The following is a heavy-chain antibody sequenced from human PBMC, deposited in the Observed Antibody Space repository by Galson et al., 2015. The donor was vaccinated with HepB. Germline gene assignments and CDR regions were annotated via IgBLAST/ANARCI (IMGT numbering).Heavy chain of an antibody. CDR1: GFTFSSYG. CDR2: ISYDGSNK. CDR3: AKAPTDYYYYGMDV. Sequence: SLRLSCAASGFTFSSYGMHWVRQAPGKGLEWVAVISYDGSNKYYADSVKGRFTISRDNSKNTLYLQMNSLRAEDTAVYYCAKAPTDYYYYGMDVWGQGTTVTVSS. J-gene: IGHJ6*02. V-gene: IGHV3-30*18.